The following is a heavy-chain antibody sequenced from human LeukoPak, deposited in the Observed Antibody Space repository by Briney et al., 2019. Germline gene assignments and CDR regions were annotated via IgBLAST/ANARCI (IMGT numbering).Heavy chain of an antibody. J-gene: IGHJ4*02. CDR1: GFTFSSYW. CDR3: ARVGKGRITIFEVVGYYFDY. CDR2: INSDGSST. Sequence: PGGSLRLSCAASGFTFSSYWMHWVRQAPGKGLVWVSRINSDGSSTSYADSVKGRFTISRDNAKNTLYLQMNSLRAEDTAVYYCARVGKGRITIFEVVGYYFDYWGQGTLVTVSS. V-gene: IGHV3-74*01. D-gene: IGHD3-3*01.